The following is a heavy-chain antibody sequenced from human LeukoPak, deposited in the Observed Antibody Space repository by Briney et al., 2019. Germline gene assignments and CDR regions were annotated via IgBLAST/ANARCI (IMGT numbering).Heavy chain of an antibody. D-gene: IGHD3-9*01. CDR3: ARASFYYDILRLDYGMDV. CDR2: IHPNSGGT. V-gene: IGHV1-2*02. CDR1: GYTFTGYY. Sequence: ASVKVSCKASGYTFTGYYIHWVRQAPGQGLEWMGWIHPNSGGTNYAQKFQGRVILTSRDKSISTAYMELSSLRSDDTAVYYCARASFYYDILRLDYGMDVWGQGTTVTVSS. J-gene: IGHJ6*02.